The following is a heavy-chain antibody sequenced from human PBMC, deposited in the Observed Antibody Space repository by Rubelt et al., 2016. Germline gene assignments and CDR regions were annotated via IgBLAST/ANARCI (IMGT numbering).Heavy chain of an antibody. Sequence: QVQLVQSGAEVKKPGASVKVSCKASGYTFTGYYMHWVRQAPGQGLEWMGRINPNSGGTNYAQKVQARVTMTRETSISTAYMELSRLGSDDTAVYYCARGVGTAFDPWGQGTLVTVSS. V-gene: IGHV1-2*06. J-gene: IGHJ5*02. D-gene: IGHD1-1*01. CDR1: GYTFTGYY. CDR3: ARGVGTAFDP. CDR2: INPNSGGT.